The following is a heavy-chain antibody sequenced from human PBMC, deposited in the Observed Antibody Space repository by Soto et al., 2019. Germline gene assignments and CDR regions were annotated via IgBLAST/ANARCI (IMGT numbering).Heavy chain of an antibody. Sequence: ASVKLSCKTSGGTFSSYAISWVSLATGQGLEWMGGIIPIFGTANYAQKFQGRVTITADKSTSTAYMELSSLRSEDTAVYYCARDERWLQLPNYYYYGMDVWGQGTAVTGSS. CDR3: ARDERWLQLPNYYYYGMDV. D-gene: IGHD5-12*01. CDR1: GGTFSSYA. CDR2: IIPIFGTA. V-gene: IGHV1-69*06. J-gene: IGHJ6*02.